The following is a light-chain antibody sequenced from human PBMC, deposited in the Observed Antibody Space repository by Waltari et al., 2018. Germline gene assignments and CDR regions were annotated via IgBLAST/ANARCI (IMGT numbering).Light chain of an antibody. CDR3: GTWDSSLSAVV. Sequence: QSVLTQPPSVSAAPGQKVTISCSGSSSNIGNNYVSWYQQLPGTAPKLLIYDKNKRPPGLPDRFSGSKSGTSATLGITGLQTGDEADYYCGTWDSSLSAVVFGGGTKLTVL. J-gene: IGLJ2*01. V-gene: IGLV1-51*01. CDR2: DKN. CDR1: SSNIGNNY.